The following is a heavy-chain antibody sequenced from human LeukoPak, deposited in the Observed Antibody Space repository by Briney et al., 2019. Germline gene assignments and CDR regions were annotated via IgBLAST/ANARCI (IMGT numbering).Heavy chain of an antibody. D-gene: IGHD1-26*01. CDR1: GFTLSTHW. V-gene: IGHV3-74*01. CDR3: ARRWYTGTYYYFDL. J-gene: IGHJ4*02. Sequence: GGSLRLSCAASGFTLSTHWMHWVRPAPGKGLVWVSRINGDGTTTSYADSVKGRFTISRVNAKSTLYLEMDSLRAEDTAIYYCARRWYTGTYYYFDLWGQGTLVTVSS. CDR2: INGDGTTT.